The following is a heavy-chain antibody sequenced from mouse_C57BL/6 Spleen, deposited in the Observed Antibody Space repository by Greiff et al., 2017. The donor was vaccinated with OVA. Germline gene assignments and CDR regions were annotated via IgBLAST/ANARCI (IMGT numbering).Heavy chain of an antibody. V-gene: IGHV5-4*01. J-gene: IGHJ4*01. CDR3: ARDGTTDAMDY. CDR1: GFTFSSYA. CDR2: ISAGGSYT. D-gene: IGHD4-1*01. Sequence: EVKLMESGGGLVKPGGSLKLSCAASGFTFSSYAMSWVRQTPEKRLEWVATISAGGSYTYYPDNVKGRFTISRDNAKNNLYLQMSHLKSEDTAMYYCARDGTTDAMDYWGQGTSVTVSS.